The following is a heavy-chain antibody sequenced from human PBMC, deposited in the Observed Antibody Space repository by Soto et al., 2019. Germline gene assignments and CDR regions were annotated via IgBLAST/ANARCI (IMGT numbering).Heavy chain of an antibody. J-gene: IGHJ3*02. V-gene: IGHV3-66*01. CDR1: GFTVSSNY. CDR2: IYSGGST. D-gene: IGHD3-22*01. Sequence: EVQLVESGGGLVQPGGSLRLSCAASGFTVSSNYMSWVRQAPGKGLEWVSVIYSGGSTYYADSVKGRFTISRDNSKNTMYLQMNSLRAEDTAVYYCARVNSLGWASSGGAFDIWGQGTMVTVSS. CDR3: ARVNSLGWASSGGAFDI.